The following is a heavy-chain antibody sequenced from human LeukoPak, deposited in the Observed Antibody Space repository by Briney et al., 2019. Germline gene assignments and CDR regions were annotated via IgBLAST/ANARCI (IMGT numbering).Heavy chain of an antibody. CDR2: IYSGGST. Sequence: GGSLRLSCAASGFTVSSNDMSWVRQAPGKGLEWVSVIYSGGSTYYADSMKGRFTISRDNAKNTLYLQMNSLRAEDTAVYYCARGDVVPAAPTGYWGQGTLVTVSS. D-gene: IGHD2-2*01. CDR3: ARGDVVPAAPTGY. J-gene: IGHJ4*02. V-gene: IGHV3-53*01. CDR1: GFTVSSND.